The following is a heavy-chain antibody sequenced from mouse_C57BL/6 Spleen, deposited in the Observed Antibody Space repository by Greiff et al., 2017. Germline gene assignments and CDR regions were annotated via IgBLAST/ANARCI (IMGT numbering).Heavy chain of an antibody. CDR1: GYAFSSSW. J-gene: IGHJ4*01. Sequence: QVQLQQSGPELVKPGASVKISCKASGYAFSSSWMNWVKQRPGKGLEWIGRIYPGDGDTNYNGKFKGKATLTADKSSSTAYMQLSSLTSEDSAVYFCASIYYGKAHDWGQGTSVTVSS. D-gene: IGHD2-1*01. CDR2: IYPGDGDT. CDR3: ASIYYGKAHD. V-gene: IGHV1-82*01.